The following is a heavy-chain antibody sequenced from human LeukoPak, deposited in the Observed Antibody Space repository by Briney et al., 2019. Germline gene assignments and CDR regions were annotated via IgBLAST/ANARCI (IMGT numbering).Heavy chain of an antibody. V-gene: IGHV1-46*01. J-gene: IGHJ4*02. Sequence: ASVKVSCKASGYTFTSYYMHWVRQAPGQGLEWMGIINPSSGSTSYAQKFQGRVTMTRDTSTNTVYMELSSLRSEDTAVYFCARATLSDYYFNYWGQGTLVTVSS. CDR3: ARATLSDYYFNY. CDR1: GYTFTSYY. CDR2: INPSSGST.